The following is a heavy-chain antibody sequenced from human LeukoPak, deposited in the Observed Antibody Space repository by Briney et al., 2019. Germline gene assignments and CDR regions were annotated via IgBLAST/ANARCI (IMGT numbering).Heavy chain of an antibody. CDR1: GFTFDDYA. D-gene: IGHD4-17*01. V-gene: IGHV3-9*01. CDR3: AKSPPPYGDPYYFDY. CDR2: ISWNSGSI. Sequence: PGGSLRLSCAASGFTFDDYAMPWVRQAPGKGLEWVSGISWNSGSIGYADSVKGRFTISRDNAKDSLYLQMNSLRAEDTALYYCAKSPPPYGDPYYFDYWGQGTLVTVSS. J-gene: IGHJ4*02.